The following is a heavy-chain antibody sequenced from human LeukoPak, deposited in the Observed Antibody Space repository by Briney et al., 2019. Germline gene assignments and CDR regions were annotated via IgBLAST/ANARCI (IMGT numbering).Heavy chain of an antibody. D-gene: IGHD1-26*01. Sequence: PSETLSLTCTVSGGSISNYYWSWIRQPAGKGLEWIGRIQISGSTNYNPSLKSRVTMSVDMSKNQFSLKLSSVTAADTAVYYCARDVEVGSTTIHFFDYWGQGTLVTVSS. J-gene: IGHJ4*02. CDR3: ARDVEVGSTTIHFFDY. CDR2: IQISGST. CDR1: GGSISNYY. V-gene: IGHV4-4*07.